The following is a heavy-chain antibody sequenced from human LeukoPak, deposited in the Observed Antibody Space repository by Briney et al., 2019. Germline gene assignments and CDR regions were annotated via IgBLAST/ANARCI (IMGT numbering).Heavy chain of an antibody. Sequence: SVKVSCKASGGTFSSYAISWVRQAPGQGLEWMGRIIPIFGTANYAEKFQGRVTITTDGSTSTAYMELSSLRSEDTAVYYCARGPPSDYDYVWGSYSSGAFDIWGQGTMVTVSS. CDR3: ARGPPSDYDYVWGSYSSGAFDI. CDR2: IIPIFGTA. D-gene: IGHD3-16*01. V-gene: IGHV1-69*05. CDR1: GGTFSSYA. J-gene: IGHJ3*02.